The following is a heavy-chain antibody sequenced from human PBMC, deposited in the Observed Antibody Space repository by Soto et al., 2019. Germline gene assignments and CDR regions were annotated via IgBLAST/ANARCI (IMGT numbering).Heavy chain of an antibody. CDR3: APRYDFWSGYPIC. D-gene: IGHD3-3*01. CDR1: GFTFSSYA. J-gene: IGHJ3*01. V-gene: IGHV3-64*01. Sequence: PGGSLRLPCAASGFTFSSYAMDWVRQAPGKGLEYVSAISSNGGSTYYANSVKGRFTTSRDNSKNTLYLQMGSLRAEDMAVYYCAPRYDFWSGYPICWGQGTMVTVSS. CDR2: ISSNGGST.